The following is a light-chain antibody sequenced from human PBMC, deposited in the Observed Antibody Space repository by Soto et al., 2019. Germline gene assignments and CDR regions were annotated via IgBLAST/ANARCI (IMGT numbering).Light chain of an antibody. CDR1: LRIRND. Sequence: DIQMTQSPSSLSASVGDRVTITCRASLRIRNDLGWYQHKPGKAPKRLIYAASSLQSGVPSRFSGSGSGTEFTLTISSLQPEDFAVYYCQQRSNWPPITFGQGTRLEIK. V-gene: IGKV1-17*01. CDR3: QQRSNWPPIT. CDR2: AAS. J-gene: IGKJ5*01.